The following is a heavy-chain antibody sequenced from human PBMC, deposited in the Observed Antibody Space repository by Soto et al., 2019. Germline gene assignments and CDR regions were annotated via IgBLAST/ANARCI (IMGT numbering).Heavy chain of an antibody. CDR1: GYTFTSYD. CDR2: NNPKSGNT. V-gene: IGHV1-8*01. D-gene: IGHD2-15*01. CDR3: AREGLYGSIQDNTFDI. Sequence: ASVKVSCKASGYTFTSYDINWLRQAPGQGPEWIGWNNPKSGNTGYAQKSQGRVTMTRDNSITTAYMELSSLTSEDTAMYYCAREGLYGSIQDNTFDIWGQGTMVTVSS. J-gene: IGHJ3*02.